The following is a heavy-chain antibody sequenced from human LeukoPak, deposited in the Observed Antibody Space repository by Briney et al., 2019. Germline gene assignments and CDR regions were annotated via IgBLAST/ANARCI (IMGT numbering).Heavy chain of an antibody. CDR2: INPSGGST. J-gene: IGHJ3*02. CDR3: ARDLGHYAFDI. CDR1: GYTFTGYY. Sequence: ASVKVSCKASGYTFTGYYMHWVRQALGQGLEWTGIINPSGGSTSYAQKFQGRVTMTRDTSTSTVYMELSSLRSEDTAVYYCARDLGHYAFDIWGQGTMVTVSS. V-gene: IGHV1-46*01.